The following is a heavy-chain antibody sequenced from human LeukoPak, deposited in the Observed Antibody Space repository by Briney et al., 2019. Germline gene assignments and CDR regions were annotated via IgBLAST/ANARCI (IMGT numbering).Heavy chain of an antibody. D-gene: IGHD3-10*01. CDR2: ISSSGSTK. Sequence: GGSLRLSCAASGFTFSDYYMSWIRQAPGKGLEWVSYISSSGSTKYYADSVKGRFTIFRDIAKNSLYLQMNSLRADDTAVYYCARERTPKPYYGSGTFYRYFDYWGQGTLVTVSS. CDR1: GFTFSDYY. V-gene: IGHV3-11*04. CDR3: ARERTPKPYYGSGTFYRYFDY. J-gene: IGHJ4*02.